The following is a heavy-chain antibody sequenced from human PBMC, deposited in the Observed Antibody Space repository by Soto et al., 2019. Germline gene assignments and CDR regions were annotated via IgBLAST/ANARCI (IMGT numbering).Heavy chain of an antibody. J-gene: IGHJ4*02. D-gene: IGHD4-17*01. V-gene: IGHV4-59*01. CDR3: ARSAPRQRPYGDYYYYFDY. CDR1: GGSISSYY. Sequence: PSETLSLTCTVSGGSISSYYWSWIRQPPGKGLEWIGYIYYSGSTNCNPSLKSRVTISVDTSKNQFSLKLSSVTAADTAVYYCARSAPRQRPYGDYYYYFDYWGQGTLVTVSS. CDR2: IYYSGST.